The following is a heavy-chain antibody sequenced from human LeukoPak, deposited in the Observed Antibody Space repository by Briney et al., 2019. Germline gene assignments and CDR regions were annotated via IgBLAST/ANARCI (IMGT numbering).Heavy chain of an antibody. J-gene: IGHJ5*02. CDR3: TRGPRRGYNRHDNL. Sequence: GGSLRLSCAASGFTVNSNYMSWVRQAPGKGLEWVSVIYSDGSTYYTDSVKGRFTISRDNSKNTLYLQMGSLRAEATAVYYCTRGPRRGYNRHDNLWGQGTLVTVSS. D-gene: IGHD5-12*01. CDR1: GFTVNSNY. V-gene: IGHV3-53*01. CDR2: IYSDGST.